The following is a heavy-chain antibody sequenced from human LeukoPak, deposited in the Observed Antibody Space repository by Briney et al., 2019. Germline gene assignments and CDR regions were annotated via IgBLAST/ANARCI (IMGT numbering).Heavy chain of an antibody. V-gene: IGHV3-30*04. CDR2: ISNDGNIQ. CDR1: GFSFGSYA. D-gene: IGHD3-10*01. Sequence: GGSLRLSCAASGFSFGSYAMHWVRQAPGKGLEWVAVISNDGNIQYYVDSVKGRFTISRDNSKNTVYLQMNSLRAEDTAVYYCARSMLRGVLPYGGQGTLVTVSS. J-gene: IGHJ4*02. CDR3: ARSMLRGVLPY.